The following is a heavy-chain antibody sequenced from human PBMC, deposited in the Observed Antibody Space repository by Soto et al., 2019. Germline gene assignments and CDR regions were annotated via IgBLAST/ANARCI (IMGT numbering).Heavy chain of an antibody. CDR2: ISWNSGSI. V-gene: IGHV3-9*01. CDR1: GFTFDDYA. J-gene: IGHJ6*02. D-gene: IGHD6-13*01. Sequence: VQLVESGGGLVQPGRSLRLSCAASGFTFDDYAMHWVRQAPGKGLEWVSGISWNSGSIGYADSVKGRFTISRDNDKNSLYLQMNSLRAEDTALYYCAKDMYSSHHYGMDVWGQGTTVTVSS. CDR3: AKDMYSSHHYGMDV.